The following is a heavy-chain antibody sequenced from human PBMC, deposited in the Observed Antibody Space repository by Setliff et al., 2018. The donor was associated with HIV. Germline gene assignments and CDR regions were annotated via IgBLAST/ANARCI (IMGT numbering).Heavy chain of an antibody. CDR2: IKQDGSEK. D-gene: IGHD2-8*01. CDR3: AREWNGGYDY. J-gene: IGHJ4*02. Sequence: GGSLRLSCRVSGFTFNDYWMSWVRQAPGKGLEWVANIKQDGSEKYYVDSVKGRFTISRDNAKNSLYLQMNSLRAEDTAVYYCAREWNGGYDYWGQGTLVTVSS. V-gene: IGHV3-7*01. CDR1: GFTFNDYW.